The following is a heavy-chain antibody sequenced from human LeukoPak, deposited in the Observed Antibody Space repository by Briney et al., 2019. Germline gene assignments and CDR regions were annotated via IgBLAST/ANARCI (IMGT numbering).Heavy chain of an antibody. CDR1: GGTFSSYA. CDR2: IIPTFGTA. CDR3: ARGSRGPYDSSGYYCH. J-gene: IGHJ4*02. Sequence: GASVKVSCKASGGTFSSYAISWVRQAPGQGLEWMGGIIPTFGTANYAQKFQGRVTITADESTSTAYMELSSLRSEDTAVYYCARGSRGPYDSSGYYCHWGQGTLVTVSS. D-gene: IGHD3-22*01. V-gene: IGHV1-69*13.